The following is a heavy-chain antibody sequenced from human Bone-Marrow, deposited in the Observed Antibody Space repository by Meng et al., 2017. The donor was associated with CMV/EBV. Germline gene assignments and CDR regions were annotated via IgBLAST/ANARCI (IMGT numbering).Heavy chain of an antibody. CDR2: ISVKTGNT. Sequence: ASVKVSCKASGYTFTGYYMHWVRLAPGRGLEWMGWISVKTGNTKYPSKVQGRVTMTRDTSTNTAYMELRSLTSDDTAVYYCARGGGLWVHWGQGTLVTVSS. V-gene: IGHV1-18*04. J-gene: IGHJ4*02. CDR1: GYTFTGYY. D-gene: IGHD1-26*01. CDR3: ARGGGLWVH.